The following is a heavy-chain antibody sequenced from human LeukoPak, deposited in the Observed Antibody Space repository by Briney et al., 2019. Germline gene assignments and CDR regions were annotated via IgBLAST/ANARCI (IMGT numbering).Heavy chain of an antibody. J-gene: IGHJ4*02. V-gene: IGHV4-30-2*01. D-gene: IGHD2-2*02. CDR1: GGSISSGGYS. Sequence: SETLSLTCAVSGGSISSGGYSWSWIRQPPGKGLEWIGYIYHSGSTYYNPSLKSRVAISVDTSKNQFSLKLSSVTAADTAVYYCARGGVNLGYCSSTSCYRGFDYWGQGTLVTVSS. CDR2: IYHSGST. CDR3: ARGGVNLGYCSSTSCYRGFDY.